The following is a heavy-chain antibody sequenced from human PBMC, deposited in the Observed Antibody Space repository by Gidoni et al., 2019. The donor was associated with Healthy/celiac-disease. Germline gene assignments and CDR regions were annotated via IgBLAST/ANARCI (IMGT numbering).Heavy chain of an antibody. CDR3: ARWGGYGGEGLV. CDR2: IYYSGST. D-gene: IGHD5-12*01. Sequence: QVQLQESGPGLVKPSQTLPLTCTVSGGSISSGGYYWSWIRQHPGKGLEWIGYIYYSGSTYYNPTLKSRVAISGDTSKNQFSLKLSSVTAADPAVYYCARWGGYGGEGLVWGQGTLVTVSS. V-gene: IGHV4-31*03. J-gene: IGHJ4*02. CDR1: GGSISSGGYY.